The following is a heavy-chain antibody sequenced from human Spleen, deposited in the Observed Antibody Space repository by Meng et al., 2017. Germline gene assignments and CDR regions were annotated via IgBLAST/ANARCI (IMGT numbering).Heavy chain of an antibody. CDR1: GFTVSNNY. J-gene: IGHJ3*01. D-gene: IGHD3-22*01. CDR2: LYVGGST. Sequence: GESLKISCAASGFTVSNNYMSWVRLAPGKGLEWVSNLYVGGSTYYADSVRGRFTISRDNSKNTVYLQMDSLRAEDTAVYYCARGLPVPTVITVWGQGTMVTVSS. V-gene: IGHV3-66*02. CDR3: ARGLPVPTVITV.